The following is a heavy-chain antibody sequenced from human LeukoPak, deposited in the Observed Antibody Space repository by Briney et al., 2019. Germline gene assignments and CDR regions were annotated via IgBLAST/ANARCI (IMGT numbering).Heavy chain of an antibody. CDR3: ARGLTYFDSSGYLDY. CDR2: ISSVNNYI. D-gene: IGHD3-22*01. J-gene: IGHJ4*02. V-gene: IGHV3-21*01. Sequence: GGSLRLSCAASGFTFSTYSMNWVRQAPGKGLEWVSSISSVNNYISYADSVKGRFTISRDNAKSSLYLQMNSLRAEDTAVYFCARGLTYFDSSGYLDYWGQGTLVTVSS. CDR1: GFTFSTYS.